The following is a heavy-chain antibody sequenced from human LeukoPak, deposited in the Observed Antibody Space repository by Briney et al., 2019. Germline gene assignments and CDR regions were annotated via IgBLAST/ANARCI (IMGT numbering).Heavy chain of an antibody. V-gene: IGHV3-23*01. CDR2: ISGSGGST. D-gene: IGHD3-16*02. CDR3: AEDTSYDYVWGSYRYYYFDY. Sequence: GESLRLSCAASGFTFSSYAMSWVRQAPGKGLEWVSAISGSGGSTYYADSVKGRFTISRDNSKNTLYLQMNSLRAEDTAVYYCAEDTSYDYVWGSYRYYYFDYWGQGTLVTVSS. J-gene: IGHJ4*02. CDR1: GFTFSSYA.